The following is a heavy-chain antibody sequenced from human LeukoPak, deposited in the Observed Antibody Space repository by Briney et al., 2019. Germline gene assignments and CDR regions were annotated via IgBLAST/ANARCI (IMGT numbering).Heavy chain of an antibody. CDR1: RYMFTANV. D-gene: IGHD3-22*01. CDR2: INPNNGIT. Sequence: ASVKVSCKTSRYMFTANVISWVRQAPGQGLEWMGWINPNNGITNYAQKVQVRVTMTTDTSTSTAYMELRSLRSDDTAVYYCARNKFDRSGYYYYFDYWGQGTLVTVSS. CDR3: ARNKFDRSGYYYYFDY. J-gene: IGHJ4*02. V-gene: IGHV1-18*01.